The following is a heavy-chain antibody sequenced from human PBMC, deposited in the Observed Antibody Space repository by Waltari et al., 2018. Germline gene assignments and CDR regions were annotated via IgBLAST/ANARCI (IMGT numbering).Heavy chain of an antibody. CDR1: GFTFSTYA. D-gene: IGHD1-7*01. CDR2: IGGSGAGT. CDR3: ARTRFLGTAYYFDY. J-gene: IGHJ4*01. Sequence: EVQLLESGGGLVQPGGSLRLSCAASGFTFSTYAMSWVRQAPGKGLEWVSAIGGSGAGTYYADSVKGRFTISRDNSQNTLYMQMNSLRAEDTAVYYCARTRFLGTAYYFDYWGQGALVTVSS. V-gene: IGHV3-23*01.